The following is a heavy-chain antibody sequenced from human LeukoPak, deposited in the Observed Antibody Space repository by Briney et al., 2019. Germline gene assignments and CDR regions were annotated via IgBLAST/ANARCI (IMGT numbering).Heavy chain of an antibody. Sequence: GGSLRLSCVASGFTFSSYAMSWVRQPPGKGLEWVSSIGGTGGSTYYADSVKGRFTISRDNSKITLYLQMNSLRAEDTAVYYCAKSYNGYESKPDYWGQGTLVTVSS. J-gene: IGHJ4*02. CDR1: GFTFSSYA. CDR3: AKSYNGYESKPDY. D-gene: IGHD5-12*01. V-gene: IGHV3-23*01. CDR2: IGGTGGST.